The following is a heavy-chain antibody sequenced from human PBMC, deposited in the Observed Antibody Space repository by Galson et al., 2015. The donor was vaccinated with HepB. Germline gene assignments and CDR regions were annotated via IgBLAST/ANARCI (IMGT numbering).Heavy chain of an antibody. CDR3: ARVAGTIYFYGLDV. CDR2: TYYRSRRYN. CDR1: GDSVSSNSAA. V-gene: IGHV6-1*01. J-gene: IGHJ6*02. D-gene: IGHD6-13*01. Sequence: CSISGDSVSSNSAAWYWIRQSPSRGLEWLGRTYYRSRRYNDYAVSVKSRITINPDTSKNQFSLQLNSVTPEDTAVYFCARVAGTIYFYGLDVWGQGTTVTVSS.